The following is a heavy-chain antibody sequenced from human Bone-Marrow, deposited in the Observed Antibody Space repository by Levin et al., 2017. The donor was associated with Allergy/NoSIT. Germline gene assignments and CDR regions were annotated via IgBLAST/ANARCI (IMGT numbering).Heavy chain of an antibody. J-gene: IGHJ1*01. V-gene: IGHV3-15*01. Sequence: GESLKISCAASGFTFSSAWINWVRQAPGKGLEWVGRIKSRADGGTTDYGAPVKGRFTIARDDSKSTVYLQMNSLEIEETAVYYCSTPDMYGSGWYEGLEHWSQGTLVTVSS. D-gene: IGHD6-19*01. CDR2: IKSRADGGTT. CDR1: GFTFSSAW. CDR3: STPDMYGSGWYEGLEH.